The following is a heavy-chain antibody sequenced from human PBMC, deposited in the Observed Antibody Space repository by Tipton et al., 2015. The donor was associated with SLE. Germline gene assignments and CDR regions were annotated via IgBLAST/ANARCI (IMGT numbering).Heavy chain of an antibody. V-gene: IGHV4-4*02. D-gene: IGHD3-10*01. J-gene: IGHJ2*01. CDR3: ARGRTGIPWYFDL. CDR1: GGSIISSSW. Sequence: TLSLTCAVSGGSIISSSWWSWVRQPPGKGLEWIGDIYHSESPNYNPSLKSRVTISIDKSKNQFSLKLTSVTAADTAVYYCARGRTGIPWYFDLWGRGTLVTVSS. CDR2: IYHSESP.